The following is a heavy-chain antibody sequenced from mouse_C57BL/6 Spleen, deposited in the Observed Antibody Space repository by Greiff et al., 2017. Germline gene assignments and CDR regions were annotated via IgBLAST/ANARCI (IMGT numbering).Heavy chain of an antibody. J-gene: IGHJ4*01. Sequence: QVQLQQSGAELVRPGASVTLSCKASGYTFTDYEMHWVKQTPVHGLEWIGAIDPETGGTAYNQKFKGKAILTADKSSSTAYMALRSLTSEDSAVYYCTRRGTTVVAEDYWGQGTSVTVSS. D-gene: IGHD1-1*01. CDR2: IDPETGGT. CDR1: GYTFTDYE. CDR3: TRRGTTVVAEDY. V-gene: IGHV1-15*01.